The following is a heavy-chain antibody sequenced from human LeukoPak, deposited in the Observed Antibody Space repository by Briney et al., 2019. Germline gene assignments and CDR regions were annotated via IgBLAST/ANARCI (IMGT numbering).Heavy chain of an antibody. CDR1: GFTFSSYT. D-gene: IGHD3-22*01. CDR2: IGSSSSTI. J-gene: IGHJ4*02. V-gene: IGHV3-48*04. CDR3: ARAPTYYYDSSGYYPFDY. Sequence: GGSLRLSCAASGFTFSSYTMNWVRQAPGKGLEWVSNIGSSSSTIYYGDSVKGRFTISRDNAKNSLYLQMNSLRAEDTAVYYCARAPTYYYDSSGYYPFDYWGQGTLVTVSS.